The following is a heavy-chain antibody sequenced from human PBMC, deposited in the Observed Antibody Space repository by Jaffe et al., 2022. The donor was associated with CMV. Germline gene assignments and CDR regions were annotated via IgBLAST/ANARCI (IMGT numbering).Heavy chain of an antibody. D-gene: IGHD2-2*01. CDR3: ARVVVPAATDHGKYNWFDP. J-gene: IGHJ5*02. Sequence: QVQLQESGPGLVKPSETLSLTCTVSGGSISSYYWSWIRQPPGKGLEWIGYIYYSGSTNYNPSLKSRVTISVDTSKNQFSLKLSSVTAADTAVYYCARVVVPAATDHGKYNWFDPWGQGTLVTVSS. CDR1: GGSISSYY. V-gene: IGHV4-59*01. CDR2: IYYSGST.